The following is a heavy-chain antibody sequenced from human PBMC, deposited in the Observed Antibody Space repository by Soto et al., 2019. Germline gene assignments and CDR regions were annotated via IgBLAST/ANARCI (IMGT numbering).Heavy chain of an antibody. CDR2: IRSKANNYAA. Sequence: EVQLVESGGGLVQPGGSLKLSCAASGFTFSGSAVHWVRQASGKGLEWVGRIRSKANNYAAAYAASVQGRFTIFRDDLKNTAYLQMNSLTTEDTAVYYCTNPQLYYGMDVWGQWTTVTVSS. D-gene: IGHD3-10*01. CDR1: GFTFSGSA. V-gene: IGHV3-73*02. CDR3: TNPQLYYGMDV. J-gene: IGHJ6*02.